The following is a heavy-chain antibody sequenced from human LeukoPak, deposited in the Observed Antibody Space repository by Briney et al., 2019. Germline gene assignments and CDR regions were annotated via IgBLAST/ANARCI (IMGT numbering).Heavy chain of an antibody. V-gene: IGHV4-31*03. CDR3: ARSPPAPKEFDY. J-gene: IGHJ4*02. Sequence: SETLSLTCTVSGGSINTGGYYWSWIRQHPGKGLEWIGYIYHSGTTYYNPSLKSRVTISIDTSKNQFSLKLTSVTAADTAVYYCARSPPAPKEFDYWGQGTLVTVSS. CDR2: IYHSGTT. CDR1: GGSINTGGYY. D-gene: IGHD2-2*01.